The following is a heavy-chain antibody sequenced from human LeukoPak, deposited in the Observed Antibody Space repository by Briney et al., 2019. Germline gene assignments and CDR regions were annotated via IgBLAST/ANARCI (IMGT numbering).Heavy chain of an antibody. D-gene: IGHD6-13*01. CDR1: GYTFTGYY. CDR3: ARDRPPQLVRPFDY. V-gene: IGHV1-2*07. Sequence: ASVKVSCKASGYTFTGYYIHWVRQAPGQGPEWMGWINPNSGGTNYAHKFQGRVTMTRDTSISTAYMELSRLRSDDTAVYYCARDRPPQLVRPFDYWGQGTLVTVSS. CDR2: INPNSGGT. J-gene: IGHJ4*02.